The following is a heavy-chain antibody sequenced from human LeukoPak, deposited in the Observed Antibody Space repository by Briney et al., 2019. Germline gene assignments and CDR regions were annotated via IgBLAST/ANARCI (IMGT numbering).Heavy chain of an antibody. D-gene: IGHD3-22*01. CDR2: VHYSGGT. CDR3: ARGGPSSSGYGADAFDI. Sequence: SETLSLTCTVSGDSISSYYWSWIRQPPGKGLQWIGYVHYSGGTNYNPSLKSRATISVDTSDNQCSLKLNSVTAADTAVYYCARGGPSSSGYGADAFDIWGQGTMVTVSS. J-gene: IGHJ3*02. CDR1: GDSISSYY. V-gene: IGHV4-59*13.